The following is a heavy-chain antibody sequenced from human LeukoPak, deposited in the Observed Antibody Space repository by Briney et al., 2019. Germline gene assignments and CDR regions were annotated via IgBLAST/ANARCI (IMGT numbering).Heavy chain of an antibody. CDR1: GGSFSGYY. CDR3: ARDQPRYCSGGSCYSKQDY. V-gene: IGHV4-34*01. D-gene: IGHD2-15*01. CDR2: INHSGST. J-gene: IGHJ4*02. Sequence: SETLSLTCAVYGGSFSGYYWSWIRQPPGKGLEWIAEINHSGSTNYNPSLKSRVTISVDTSKNQFSLKLSSVTAADTAVYYCARDQPRYCSGGSCYSKQDYWGQGTLVTVSS.